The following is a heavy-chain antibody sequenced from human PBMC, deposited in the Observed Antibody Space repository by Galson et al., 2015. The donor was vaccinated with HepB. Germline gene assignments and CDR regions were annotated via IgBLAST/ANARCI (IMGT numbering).Heavy chain of an antibody. J-gene: IGHJ6*02. V-gene: IGHV1-46*01. CDR2: INPSGGST. Sequence: SVKVSCKASGYTFTSYYMHWVRQAPGQGLEWMGIINPSGGSTSYAQKFQGRVTMTRDTSTSTVYMELSSLRSVDTAVYYCAREGTTDGMDVWGQGTTVTVSS. D-gene: IGHD4-11*01. CDR1: GYTFTSYY. CDR3: AREGTTDGMDV.